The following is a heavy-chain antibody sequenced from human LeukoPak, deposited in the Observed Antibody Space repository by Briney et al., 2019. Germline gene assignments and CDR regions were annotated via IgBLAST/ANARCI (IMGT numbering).Heavy chain of an antibody. Sequence: GGSLRLSCAASGFTFSSYAMHWVRQAPGKGLEYVSSISSNGDITNYANSVKGRFTISRDNSKNTLYLQMGSLRAEDMAVYYCARSGEQQLVRYGFDPWGQGTLVTVSS. V-gene: IGHV3-64*01. D-gene: IGHD6-13*01. CDR2: ISSNGDIT. CDR1: GFTFSSYA. CDR3: ARSGEQQLVRYGFDP. J-gene: IGHJ5*02.